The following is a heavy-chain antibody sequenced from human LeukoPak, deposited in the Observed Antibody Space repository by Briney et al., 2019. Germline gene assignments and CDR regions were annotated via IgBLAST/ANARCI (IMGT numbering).Heavy chain of an antibody. CDR2: ISSSGNTI. V-gene: IGHV3-48*03. D-gene: IGHD7-27*01. J-gene: IGHJ3*02. CDR1: EFTFSSYE. Sequence: GGSLRLSCAASEFTFSSYEMNWVRQAPGKGLGWVSFISSSGNTIYYADSVKGRFIISRDNAKNSLYLQMNSLRTEDTAVYYCARERPGEDTFDIWGQGTMVTVSS. CDR3: ARERPGEDTFDI.